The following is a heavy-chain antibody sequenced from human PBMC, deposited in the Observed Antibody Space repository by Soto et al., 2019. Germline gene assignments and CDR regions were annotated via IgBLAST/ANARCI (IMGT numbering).Heavy chain of an antibody. CDR1: GGSISSYY. J-gene: IGHJ4*02. Sequence: QVQLQESGPGLVKPSETLSLTCTVSGGSISSYYWSWIRQPPGKGLEWIGYIYYSGSTNYNPSLKSRVPISVDTYKNQFSLKLSSVTAADTAVYYCARSRYGSLDYWGQGTLVTVSS. CDR2: IYYSGST. CDR3: ARSRYGSLDY. V-gene: IGHV4-59*01. D-gene: IGHD3-10*01.